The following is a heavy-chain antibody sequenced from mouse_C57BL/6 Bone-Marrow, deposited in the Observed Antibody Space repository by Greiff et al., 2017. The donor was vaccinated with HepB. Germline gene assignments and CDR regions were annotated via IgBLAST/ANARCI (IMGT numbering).Heavy chain of an antibody. CDR2: INYDGSST. CDR1: GFTFSDYY. Sequence: EVQLQESEGGLVQPGSSMKLSCTASGFTFSDYYMAWVRQVPEKGLEWVANINYDGSSTYYLDSLKSRFIISRDNAKNILYLQMSNLKSEDTATYNYARERDYDYDRCYFDYWGQGTTHTVAS. J-gene: IGHJ2*01. D-gene: IGHD2-4*01. V-gene: IGHV5-16*01. CDR3: ARERDYDYDRCYFDY.